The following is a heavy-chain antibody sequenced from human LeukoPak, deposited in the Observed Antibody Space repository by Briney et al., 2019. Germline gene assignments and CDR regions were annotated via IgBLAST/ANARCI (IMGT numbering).Heavy chain of an antibody. V-gene: IGHV4-59*01. CDR2: IYYSGST. CDR3: ARDRSGFSYGSLDYYGMDV. J-gene: IGHJ6*02. D-gene: IGHD5-18*01. CDR1: GGSCSSYY. Sequence: SETLSLTCTVSGGSCSSYYWSWIRQPPGKGLEWIGYIYYSGSTNYNPSLKSRVTISVDTSKNQFSLKLSSVTAADTAVYYCARDRSGFSYGSLDYYGMDVWGQGTTVTVTS.